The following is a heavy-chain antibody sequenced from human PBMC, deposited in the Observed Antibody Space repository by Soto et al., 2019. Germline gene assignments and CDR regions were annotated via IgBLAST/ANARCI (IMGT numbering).Heavy chain of an antibody. J-gene: IGHJ4*02. CDR2: ISSSGSTI. CDR3: ARVHSSSYHYFNY. Sequence: GGSLRLSWAASGFTVSHSYMDWTLKAPGKGLEWVSYISSSGSTIYFADSVKGRFTISRDNAKNSLYLQMNSLRAEDTAVYYCARVHSSSYHYFNYWGQGTLVTVS. CDR1: GFTVSHSY. V-gene: IGHV3-11*04. D-gene: IGHD6-13*01.